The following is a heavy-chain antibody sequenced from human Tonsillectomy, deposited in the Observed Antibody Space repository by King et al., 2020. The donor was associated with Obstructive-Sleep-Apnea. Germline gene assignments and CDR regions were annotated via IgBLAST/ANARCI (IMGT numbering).Heavy chain of an antibody. CDR1: GGSIRSYY. V-gene: IGHV4-59*01. CDR2: INYSGGT. Sequence: VQLQESGPGLVKPSETLSLTCTVSGGSIRSYYWSWIRQAPGKGLEWIAYINYSGGTNYNSSLKSRVTISADMSKNQFSLKMSSLTAADTAVYYCARGGDGYNYFDYWGQGTLVTVSS. J-gene: IGHJ4*02. D-gene: IGHD5-24*01. CDR3: ARGGDGYNYFDY.